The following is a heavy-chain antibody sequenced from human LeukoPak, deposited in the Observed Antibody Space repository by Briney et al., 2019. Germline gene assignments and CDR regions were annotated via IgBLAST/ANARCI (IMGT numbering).Heavy chain of an antibody. V-gene: IGHV1-18*01. J-gene: IGHJ4*02. CDR3: ARDQSPKQWLVPDY. CDR2: ISAYNGNT. D-gene: IGHD6-19*01. CDR1: GYTFTSYG. Sequence: ASVKVSCKASGYTFTSYGISWVRQAPGQGLEWMGWISAYNGNTNYAQKLQGRVTMTTDTSTSTAYMELRSLRSDDTAVYYCARDQSPKQWLVPDYWGQGTLVTVSS.